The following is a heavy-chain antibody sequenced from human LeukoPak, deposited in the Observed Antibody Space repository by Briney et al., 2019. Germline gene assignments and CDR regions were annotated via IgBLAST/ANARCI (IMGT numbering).Heavy chain of an antibody. J-gene: IGHJ4*02. V-gene: IGHV4-39*07. CDR3: ARHIAVAVYYFDY. Sequence: SETLSLTCTVSGGSISSSSYYWGWIRQPPGKGLEWIGSIYYSGSTYYNPSLKSRVTISVDTSKNQFSLKLSSVTAADTAVYYCARHIAVAVYYFDYWGQGTLVTVSS. CDR2: IYYSGST. D-gene: IGHD6-19*01. CDR1: GGSISSSSYY.